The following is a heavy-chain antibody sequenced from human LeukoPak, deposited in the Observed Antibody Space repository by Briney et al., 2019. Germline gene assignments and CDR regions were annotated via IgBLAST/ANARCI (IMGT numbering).Heavy chain of an antibody. V-gene: IGHV1-18*01. CDR1: GYTFTSYG. CDR3: ARDNSVRDEACLFYP. J-gene: IGHJ5*02. CDR2: ISAYNGNT. Sequence: ASVKVSCKASGYTFTSYGISWVRQAPGQGLEWMGWISAYNGNTNYAQKLQGRVTMTTDTSTSTAYLELSSLRSEDTAVYYCARDNSVRDEACLFYPWGQGTLVTVSS. D-gene: IGHD5-24*01.